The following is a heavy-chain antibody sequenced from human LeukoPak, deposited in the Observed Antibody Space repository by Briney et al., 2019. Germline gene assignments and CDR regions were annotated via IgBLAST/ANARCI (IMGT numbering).Heavy chain of an antibody. Sequence: SETLSLTCTVSGGSISSGDYYWGWIRQPPGKGLEWIGSIYYSGSTSYNPSLKSRVTISVDTSKNQFSLKLTSVIAADTAVYYCARRGDASSYYFDYWGQGTLVTVSS. CDR2: IYYSGST. CDR1: GGSISSGDYY. D-gene: IGHD5-24*01. CDR3: ARRGDASSYYFDY. V-gene: IGHV4-39*01. J-gene: IGHJ4*02.